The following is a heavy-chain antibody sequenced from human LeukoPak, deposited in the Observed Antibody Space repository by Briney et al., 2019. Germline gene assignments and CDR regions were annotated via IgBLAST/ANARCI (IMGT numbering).Heavy chain of an antibody. V-gene: IGHV4-30-2*01. CDR3: ARVASRSRDGYIHDAFDI. Sequence: NPSETLSLTCTVSGGSISSGGYYWSWNRQPPGKGLEWIGYIYHSGSTYCNPSLKSRVTISVDRSKNQFSLKLSSVTAADTAVYYCARVASRSRDGYIHDAFDIWGQGTMVTVSS. CDR2: IYHSGST. D-gene: IGHD5-24*01. CDR1: GGSISSGGYY. J-gene: IGHJ3*02.